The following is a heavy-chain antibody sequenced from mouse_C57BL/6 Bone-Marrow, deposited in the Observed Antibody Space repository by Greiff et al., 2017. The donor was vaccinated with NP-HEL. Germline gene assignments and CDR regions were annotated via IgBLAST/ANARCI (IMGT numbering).Heavy chain of an antibody. Sequence: DVQLQESGGGLVQPGGSMKLSCVASGFTFSNYWMNWVRQSPEKGLEWVAQIRLKSDNYATHYAESVEGRFTISRDDSKSSVYLQMNNLRAEDTGIYYCTRYYGSSSWFAYWGQGTLVTVSA. CDR2: IRLKSDNYAT. CDR3: TRYYGSSSWFAY. D-gene: IGHD1-1*01. J-gene: IGHJ3*01. V-gene: IGHV6-3*01. CDR1: GFTFSNYW.